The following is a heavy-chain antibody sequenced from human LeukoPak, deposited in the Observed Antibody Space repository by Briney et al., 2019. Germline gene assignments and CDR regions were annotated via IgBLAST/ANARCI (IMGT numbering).Heavy chain of an antibody. D-gene: IGHD1-26*01. CDR1: GGSISSSSYY. Sequence: SETLSLTCTVSGGSISSSSYYWGWVRQPPGKGLEWIGSIYYSGGTYYNPSLKSRVTISVDTSKNQFSLKLSSVTAADTAVYYCARHTKSVGATTAIDYWGQGTLVTVSS. V-gene: IGHV4-39*01. CDR3: ARHTKSVGATTAIDY. CDR2: IYYSGGT. J-gene: IGHJ4*02.